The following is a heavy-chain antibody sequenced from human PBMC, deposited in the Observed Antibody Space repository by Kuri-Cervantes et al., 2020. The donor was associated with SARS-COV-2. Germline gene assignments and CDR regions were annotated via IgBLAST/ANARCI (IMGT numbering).Heavy chain of an antibody. Sequence: GGSLRLSCAASAFTFSRYKMNRVRQAPGKGLEWVSSISSSSSYIYYADSVKGRFTISRDNAKNSLYLQMNSLRAEDTAVYYCARESLVGGTNDYWGQGTLVTVSS. J-gene: IGHJ4*02. CDR1: AFTFSRYK. CDR2: ISSSSSYI. V-gene: IGHV3-21*01. CDR3: ARESLVGGTNDY. D-gene: IGHD1-26*01.